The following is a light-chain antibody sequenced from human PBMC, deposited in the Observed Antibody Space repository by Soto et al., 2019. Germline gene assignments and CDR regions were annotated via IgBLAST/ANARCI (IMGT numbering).Light chain of an antibody. J-gene: IGLJ2*01. CDR2: DNN. CDR1: SSNIGNNY. Sequence: QSVLTQPPSVSAAPGQKVTISCSGSSSNIGNNYVSWYQQLPGTAPKLLIYDNNKRPSGIPDRFSGSKSGTSATLGITGLQTGDEADYYCGTWHSSLSAGEEVFGGGTKLTVL. CDR3: GTWHSSLSAGEEV. V-gene: IGLV1-51*01.